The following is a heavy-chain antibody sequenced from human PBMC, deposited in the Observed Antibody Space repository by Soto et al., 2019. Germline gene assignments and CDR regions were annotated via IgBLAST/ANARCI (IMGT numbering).Heavy chain of an antibody. Sequence: QVQLVQSGAEVKKPGSSVKVSCRASGDTFSSYTVNWVRQAPGRGLEWLGRIIPVLGTTDYAQKFKGRVTINVDKSPNVVYMELSSLRSEDRAVYYCARRRYCGYDCYHKHYYGMDVWGQGTTVTVAS. D-gene: IGHD2-21*02. CDR1: GDTFSSYT. V-gene: IGHV1-69*08. CDR3: ARRRYCGYDCYHKHYYGMDV. CDR2: IIPVLGTT. J-gene: IGHJ6*02.